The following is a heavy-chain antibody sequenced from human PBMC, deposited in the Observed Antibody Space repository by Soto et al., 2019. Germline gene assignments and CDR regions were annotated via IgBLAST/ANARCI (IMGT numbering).Heavy chain of an antibody. CDR3: TAFNILTGSNVDS. D-gene: IGHD3-9*01. Sequence: EVQLLESGGGLVKPGGSLRLSCVASGFPFSDTWMSWVRQAPGKWMEWVARIKTKTNIGTRDYAAPVKGRFSISRDDSKETLYLQMISLQTEDTAVYYCTAFNILTGSNVDSWGRGTLVTVSS. J-gene: IGHJ4*02. CDR2: IKTKTNIGTR. V-gene: IGHV3-15*01. CDR1: GFPFSDTW.